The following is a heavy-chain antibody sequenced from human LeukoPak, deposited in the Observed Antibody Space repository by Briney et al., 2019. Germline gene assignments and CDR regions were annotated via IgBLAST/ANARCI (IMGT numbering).Heavy chain of an antibody. CDR2: IYHSGST. CDR1: GFTFDDYA. V-gene: IGHV4-38-2*01. Sequence: PGGSLRLSCAASGFTFDDYAMHWVRQAPGKGLEWIGSIYHSGSTYYNPSLKSRVTISVDTSKNQFSLKLSSVTAADTAVYYCARALRVRGVYPLYYFDYWGQGTLVTVSS. J-gene: IGHJ4*02. CDR3: ARALRVRGVYPLYYFDY. D-gene: IGHD3-10*01.